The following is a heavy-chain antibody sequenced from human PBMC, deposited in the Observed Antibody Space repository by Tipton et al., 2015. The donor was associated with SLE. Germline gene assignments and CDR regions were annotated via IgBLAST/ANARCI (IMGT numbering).Heavy chain of an antibody. Sequence: LRLSCAVSGYSISSGYYWNWIRQPAGKGLEWIGYIYTSGSTNYNPSLKSRVTISVDTSKNQFSLKLSSVTAADTAVYYCARDHNSSGWYGEDAFDIWGQGTMVTVSS. V-gene: IGHV4-61*09. CDR1: GYSISSGYY. J-gene: IGHJ3*02. CDR3: ARDHNSSGWYGEDAFDI. CDR2: IYTSGST. D-gene: IGHD6-19*01.